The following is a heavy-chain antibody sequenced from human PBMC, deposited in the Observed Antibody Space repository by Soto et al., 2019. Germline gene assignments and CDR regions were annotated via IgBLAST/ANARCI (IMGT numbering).Heavy chain of an antibody. D-gene: IGHD3-9*01. Sequence: GGSLRLSCAASGFTFSSYGMHWVRQAPGKGLEWVAVISYDGSNKYYADSVKGRFTISRDNSKNTLYLQMNSLRAEDTAVYYCARDIDILTGYRYYYYYGMDVWGQGTTVTVSS. CDR1: GFTFSSYG. J-gene: IGHJ6*02. CDR2: ISYDGSNK. CDR3: ARDIDILTGYRYYYYYGMDV. V-gene: IGHV3-30*03.